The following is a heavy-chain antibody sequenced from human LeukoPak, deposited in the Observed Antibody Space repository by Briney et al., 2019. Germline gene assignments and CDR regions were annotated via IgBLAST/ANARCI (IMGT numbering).Heavy chain of an antibody. D-gene: IGHD3-22*01. V-gene: IGHV3-33*01. CDR3: ARAYYYDVSVTPDY. J-gene: IGHJ4*02. Sequence: GRSLRLSCVASGFIFSNYGMHWVRQDPGKGLEWVAVIWYDGSNESYADSVKVRFTISRDTSKNTRYLQRSSLRAEDTAVYYCARAYYYDVSVTPDYWGQGTLVTVSS. CDR2: IWYDGSNE. CDR1: GFIFSNYG.